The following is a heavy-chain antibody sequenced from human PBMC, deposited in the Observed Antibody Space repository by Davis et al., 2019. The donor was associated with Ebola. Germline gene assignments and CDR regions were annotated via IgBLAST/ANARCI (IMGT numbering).Heavy chain of an antibody. CDR1: GFTFSSYA. J-gene: IGHJ6*02. Sequence: GESLKISCAASGFTFSSYAMSWVRQAPGKGLEWVSAISGSGGSTYYADSVKGRFTISRDNAKNSLYLQMNSLRAEDTAVYYCARAWYYYGMDVWGQGTTVTVSS. V-gene: IGHV3-23*01. CDR3: ARAWYYYGMDV. CDR2: ISGSGGST.